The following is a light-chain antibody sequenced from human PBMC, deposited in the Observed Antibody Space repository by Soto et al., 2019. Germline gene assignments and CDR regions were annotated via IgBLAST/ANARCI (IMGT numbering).Light chain of an antibody. CDR1: QTIDSW. CDR3: QQYNRLIT. CDR2: DAT. J-gene: IGKJ5*01. Sequence: DIQMTQSPSILSASVGDSGTITCRASQTIDSWVAWYQQKPGKAPKILVYDATSLESGVSSRFSGSGYGTDFTLSINNLQPDDFATYYCQQYNRLITFGQGTRLEIK. V-gene: IGKV1-5*01.